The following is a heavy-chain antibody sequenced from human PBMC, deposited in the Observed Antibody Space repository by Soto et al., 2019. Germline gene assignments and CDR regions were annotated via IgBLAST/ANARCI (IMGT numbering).Heavy chain of an antibody. V-gene: IGHV3-74*01. Sequence: GGSLRLSCAASGFIFTNYWMHWVRQAPGKGLVWVSRVKSDVSTTSYADSVKGRFTISRDNAKNTVYLQMNSLRAEDTAVYFCTRTISGDMDVWGQGTLVTVSS. D-gene: IGHD2-15*01. CDR3: TRTISGDMDV. CDR1: GFIFTNYW. CDR2: VKSDVSTT. J-gene: IGHJ6*02.